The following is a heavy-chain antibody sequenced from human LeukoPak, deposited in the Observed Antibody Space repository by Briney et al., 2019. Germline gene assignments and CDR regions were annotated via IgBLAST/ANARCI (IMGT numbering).Heavy chain of an antibody. V-gene: IGHV3-23*01. Sequence: PGGSLRLSCAASRFTFSSYAMSWVRQAPGKGLECVSGICSRGDNTYYADFVKGRFTISRDNSKNTVYLQMISLRDEDTAVYYCAKEAGNCWSNCDYWGQGALVTVSS. CDR2: ICSRGDNT. CDR3: AKEAGNCWSNCDY. D-gene: IGHD2-15*01. J-gene: IGHJ4*01. CDR1: RFTFSSYA.